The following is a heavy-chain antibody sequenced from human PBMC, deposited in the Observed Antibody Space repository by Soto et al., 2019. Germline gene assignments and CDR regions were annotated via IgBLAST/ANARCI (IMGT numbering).Heavy chain of an antibody. V-gene: IGHV4-61*02. CDR1: GGSVTSTSYY. CDR2: IYTSGST. CDR3: AISSGWRQGFDY. D-gene: IGHD6-19*01. Sequence: SETLSLTCTVSGGSVTSTSYYWSWIRQPAGKGLEWIGRIYTSGSTNYNPSLKSRVTMSVDTSKNQFSLKLSSVTAADTAVYYCAISSGWRQGFDYWGQGTLVTVSS. J-gene: IGHJ4*02.